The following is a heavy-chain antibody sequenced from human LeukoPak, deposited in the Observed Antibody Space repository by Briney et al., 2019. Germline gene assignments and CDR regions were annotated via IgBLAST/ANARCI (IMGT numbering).Heavy chain of an antibody. CDR1: GGTFSSYV. CDR2: IIPIFGTA. V-gene: IGHV1-69*05. D-gene: IGHD3-10*01. CDR3: ASPRYGSGSAAHWFDP. Sequence: SVKVSCKASGGTFSSYVISWVRQAPGQGLEWMGGIIPIFGTANYAQKFQGRVTITTDESTSTAYMELSSLRSEDTAVYYCASPRYGSGSAAHWFDPWGQGTLVTVSS. J-gene: IGHJ5*02.